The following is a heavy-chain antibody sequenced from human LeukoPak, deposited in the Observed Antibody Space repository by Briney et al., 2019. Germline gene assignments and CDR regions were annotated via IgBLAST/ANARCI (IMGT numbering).Heavy chain of an antibody. J-gene: IGHJ4*02. CDR1: GFTSSNYW. Sequence: GGSLRLSCAASGFTSSNYWMSWVRQAPGKGLEWVANIKQDGSEKYYVDSVKGRFTISRDNAKNSLYLQMNSLRAEDTAVYYCARDSSLRFLARYYFDYWGQGTLVTVSS. CDR3: ARDSSLRFLARYYFDY. CDR2: IKQDGSEK. D-gene: IGHD3-3*01. V-gene: IGHV3-7*01.